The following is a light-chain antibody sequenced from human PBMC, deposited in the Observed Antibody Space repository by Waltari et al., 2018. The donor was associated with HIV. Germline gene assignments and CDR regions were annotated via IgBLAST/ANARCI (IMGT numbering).Light chain of an antibody. V-gene: IGLV2-23*02. CDR2: EVT. CDR3: CSYAGGRVFVL. Sequence: QSALTQPASVSGSPGQSITISCTGPISDIGSFNLSYCYQQYPGRAPKLIIYEVTKRPSGVSDRFSGSKSGNRASLTVAGLRVEDEADYYCCSYAGGRVFVLFGGGTRLTV. J-gene: IGLJ2*01. CDR1: ISDIGSFNL.